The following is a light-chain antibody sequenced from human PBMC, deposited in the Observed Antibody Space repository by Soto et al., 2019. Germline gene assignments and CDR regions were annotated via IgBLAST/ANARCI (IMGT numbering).Light chain of an antibody. CDR3: CSYAGSSPQYV. V-gene: IGLV2-23*01. Sequence: QSVLTQPASVSGSPGQSITISCTGTSSDVGSYNLVSWYQQHPGKAPKLMIYEGSKRPSGVSNRFSGSKSGNTASLTISGLQAEDEADFFCCSYAGSSPQYVFRTGTKLTGL. CDR2: EGS. J-gene: IGLJ1*01. CDR1: SSDVGSYNL.